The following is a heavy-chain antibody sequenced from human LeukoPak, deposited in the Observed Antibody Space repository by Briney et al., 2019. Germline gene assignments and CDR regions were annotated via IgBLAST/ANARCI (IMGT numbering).Heavy chain of an antibody. CDR3: AREGSSYYFDY. V-gene: IGHV3-30-3*01. CDR1: GFTFSSYA. J-gene: IGHJ4*02. Sequence: VRSLRLSCAASGFTFSSYAMHWVRQAPGKGLEWVAVISYDGSNKYYADSVKGRFTISRDNSKNTLYLQMNSLRAEDTAVYYCAREGSSYYFDYWGQGTLVTVSS. D-gene: IGHD6-6*01. CDR2: ISYDGSNK.